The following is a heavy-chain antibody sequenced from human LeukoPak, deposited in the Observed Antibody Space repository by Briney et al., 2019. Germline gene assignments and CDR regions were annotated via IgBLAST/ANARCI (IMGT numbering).Heavy chain of an antibody. CDR3: ARGWVRGVITRRGNQFDY. CDR1: GYTFTTYS. D-gene: IGHD3-10*01. CDR2: INPSGGST. V-gene: IGHV1-46*01. Sequence: ASVKVSCKASGYTFTTYSMNWVRQAPGQGLEWMGIINPSGGSTSYAQKFQGRVTMTRDMSTSTVYMELSSLRSEDTAVYYCARGWVRGVITRRGNQFDYRGQGTLVTVSS. J-gene: IGHJ4*02.